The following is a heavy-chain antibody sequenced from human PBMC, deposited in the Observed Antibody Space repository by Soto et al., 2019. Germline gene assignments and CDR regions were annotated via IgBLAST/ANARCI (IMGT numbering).Heavy chain of an antibody. CDR3: ARCAHIPNRSTSCYWWFDP. Sequence: QVQLVQSGAEVKKPGASVKVSCKASGYTFTSYGISWVRQAPEQGLEWMGWISAYNGNTNYAQKLQGRVTMTTDTSTSTAYMELRSLRSDDTAVYYCARCAHIPNRSTSCYWWFDPWGQGTLVTVSS. CDR2: ISAYNGNT. D-gene: IGHD2-2*01. CDR1: GYTFTSYG. J-gene: IGHJ5*02. V-gene: IGHV1-18*01.